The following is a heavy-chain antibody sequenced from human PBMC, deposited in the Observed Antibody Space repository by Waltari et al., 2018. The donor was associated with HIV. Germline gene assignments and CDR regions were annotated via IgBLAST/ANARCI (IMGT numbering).Heavy chain of an antibody. V-gene: IGHV3-33*01. J-gene: IGHJ3*01. D-gene: IGHD6-13*01. CDR2: IWYDGSKK. CDR1: GFRVSAYD. CDR3: ARVPFASSWSADSFDV. Sequence: VQLEESGGGVVQPGRSRRLSCDASGFRVSAYDMHGVRQAPGKGLQWVAVIWYDGSKKEYSDSVKGRFTISKDNSKNTLFLQMNSLRVDDTAVYFCARVPFASSWSADSFDVWGPGTRITVSS.